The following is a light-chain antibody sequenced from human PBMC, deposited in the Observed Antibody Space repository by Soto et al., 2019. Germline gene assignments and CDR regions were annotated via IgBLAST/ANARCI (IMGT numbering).Light chain of an antibody. CDR2: KAS. CDR1: QSVSSW. J-gene: IGKJ1*01. Sequence: DIHLNQSPSTLSASVGDTVTVTCRASQSVSSWLAWYQQKPGKAPKLLIYKASTLKSGVPSRFSGSGSGTEFTLTISSLQPDDFATYYCQHYNSYSEAFGQGTKVDIK. V-gene: IGKV1-5*03. CDR3: QHYNSYSEA.